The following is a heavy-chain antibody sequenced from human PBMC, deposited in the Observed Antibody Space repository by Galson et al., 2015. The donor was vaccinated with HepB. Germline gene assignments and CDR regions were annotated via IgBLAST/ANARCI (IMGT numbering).Heavy chain of an antibody. D-gene: IGHD6-13*01. V-gene: IGHV1-3*01. CDR2: INAGNGNT. Sequence: SVKVSCKASGYTFTSYAMHWVRRAPGQRLEWMGWINAGNGNTKYSQKFQGRVTITRDTSASTAYMELSSLRSEDTAVYYCARVGEQQLVPDDPLEAYYYYYGMDVWGQGTTVTVSS. CDR3: ARVGEQQLVPDDPLEAYYYYYGMDV. CDR1: GYTFTSYA. J-gene: IGHJ6*02.